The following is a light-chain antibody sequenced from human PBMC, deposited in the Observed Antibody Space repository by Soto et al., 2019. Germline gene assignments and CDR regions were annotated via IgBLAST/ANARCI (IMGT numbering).Light chain of an antibody. V-gene: IGLV1-36*01. CDR1: SSNIGNNA. CDR3: AAWDDSLNGRV. Sequence: QSVLTQPPSVSEAPRQRVTISCSGSSSNIGNNAVNWYQQLPGKAPKLLIYYDDLLPSGVSDRFSGSKSGTSASLAISGLQAEDEAEYDCAAWDDSLNGRVFGGGTKLTVL. J-gene: IGLJ3*02. CDR2: YDD.